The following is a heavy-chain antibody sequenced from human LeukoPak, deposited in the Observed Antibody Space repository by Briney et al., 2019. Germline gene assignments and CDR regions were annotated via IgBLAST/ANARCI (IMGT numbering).Heavy chain of an antibody. CDR3: ARDSKAARISGPP. CDR1: GYTFTGYY. J-gene: IGHJ4*02. D-gene: IGHD6-6*01. V-gene: IGHV1-2*02. CDR2: INPNSGGT. Sequence: ASVKVSCKASGYTFTGYYMHWVRQAPRQGLEWMGWINPNSGGTNYAQKFQGRVTMTRDTSISTAYMELSRLRSDDTAVYYCARDSKAARISGPPWGQGTLVTVSS.